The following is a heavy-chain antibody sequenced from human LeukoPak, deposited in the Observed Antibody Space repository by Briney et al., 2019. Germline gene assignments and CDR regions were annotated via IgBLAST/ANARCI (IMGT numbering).Heavy chain of an antibody. CDR3: AILGGSGSPPFYYNGTDV. Sequence: GGSLRLSCAASGFTFSSNYMSWVRQAPGQGLEWVSVIYNGGSKYFSDSVKGRFTISRDNTKNTLYLQMNSLRAEDTTVYYCAILGGSGSPPFYYNGTDVWGQGTTVTVSS. CDR2: IYNGGSK. V-gene: IGHV3-53*01. J-gene: IGHJ6*02. D-gene: IGHD3-10*01. CDR1: GFTFSSNY.